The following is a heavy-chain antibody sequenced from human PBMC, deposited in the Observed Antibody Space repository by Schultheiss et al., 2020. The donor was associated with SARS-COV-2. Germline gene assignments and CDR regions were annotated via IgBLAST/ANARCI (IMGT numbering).Heavy chain of an antibody. CDR2: ISGSGLKT. J-gene: IGHJ4*02. Sequence: GGSLRLSFAASGFTFSRFAMTWVRQAPGKGLEWVSAISGSGLKTYYADSVQGRFRSSRDNANNTTSLQMNSLKVEDTAVYYCAKGRVLPADQPHYFESWGQGTLVTVSS. D-gene: IGHD2-2*01. CDR1: GFTFSRFA. V-gene: IGHV3-23*01. CDR3: AKGRVLPADQPHYFES.